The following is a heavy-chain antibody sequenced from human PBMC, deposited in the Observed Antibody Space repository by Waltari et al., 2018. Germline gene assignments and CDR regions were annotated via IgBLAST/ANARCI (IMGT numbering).Heavy chain of an antibody. CDR2: IYSTGES. J-gene: IGHJ4*02. CDR1: GGRMNNYY. CDR3: ARDTGHYFEN. V-gene: IGHV4-59*01. Sequence: QVQLQESGPGLVKPSEPLSLTCTVAGGRMNNYYWSWIRRSPGKGLEWIGYIYSTGESDYNPSLRSRVTISVDMSKNQFSLNLRSVTAADTAIYYCARDTGHYFENWGQGTLVTVSS.